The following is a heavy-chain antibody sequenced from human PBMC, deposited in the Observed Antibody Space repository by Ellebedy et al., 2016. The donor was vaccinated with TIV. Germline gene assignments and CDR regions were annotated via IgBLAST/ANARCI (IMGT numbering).Heavy chain of an antibody. CDR1: GDNVSINSIT. Sequence: QTLSLTCAISGDNVSINSITWNWIRQSPSRGLEWLGRTYYRSKWYNDYALSVKGRMTIIPDTSKNQLSLQLNAVTPEDTAVYYCARARGSSSSWYDFWGQGTLFTVSS. D-gene: IGHD6-13*01. CDR3: ARARGSSSSWYDF. J-gene: IGHJ4*02. CDR2: TYYRSKWYN. V-gene: IGHV6-1*01.